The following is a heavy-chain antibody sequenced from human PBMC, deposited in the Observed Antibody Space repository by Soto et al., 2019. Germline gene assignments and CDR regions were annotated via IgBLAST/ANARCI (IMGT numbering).Heavy chain of an antibody. J-gene: IGHJ5*02. CDR1: GFTFSSYS. V-gene: IGHV3-48*01. CDR2: ISSSSSTI. CDR3: ARGITIFGVVIPYRNWFDP. Sequence: PGGSLRLSCAASGFTFSSYSMNWVRQAPGKGLEWVSYISSSSSTIYYADSVKGRFTISRDNAKNSLYLQMNSLRAEDTAVYYCARGITIFGVVIPYRNWFDPWGQGTLVTVSS. D-gene: IGHD3-3*01.